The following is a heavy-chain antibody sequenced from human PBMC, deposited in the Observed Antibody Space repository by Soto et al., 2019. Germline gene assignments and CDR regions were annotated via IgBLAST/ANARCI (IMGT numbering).Heavy chain of an antibody. CDR2: IYPSDSDT. V-gene: IGHV5-51*01. Sequence: GESLKISCQVSGYTFTIYWIGWVRQMPGKGLEWMGIIYPSDSDTRYSPSFQGQVTISADQSINTAYLQWDSPKASDTAIYYCSRPANTVADHFDLWGQGTPVTVSS. D-gene: IGHD2-2*02. CDR1: GYTFTIYW. CDR3: SRPANTVADHFDL. J-gene: IGHJ4*02.